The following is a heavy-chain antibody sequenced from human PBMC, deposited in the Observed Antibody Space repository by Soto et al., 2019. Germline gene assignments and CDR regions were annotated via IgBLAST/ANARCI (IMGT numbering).Heavy chain of an antibody. D-gene: IGHD6-19*01. CDR2: IYSGGST. CDR3: AKDPLAYSSGWYYFDY. V-gene: IGHV3-53*05. J-gene: IGHJ4*02. Sequence: GGSLRLSCAASGFTVSSNYMSWVRQAPGKGLEWVSVIYSGGSTDYADSVKGRFTISRDNAKNSLYLQMNSLRAEDTALYYCAKDPLAYSSGWYYFDYWGQGTLVTVSS. CDR1: GFTVSSNY.